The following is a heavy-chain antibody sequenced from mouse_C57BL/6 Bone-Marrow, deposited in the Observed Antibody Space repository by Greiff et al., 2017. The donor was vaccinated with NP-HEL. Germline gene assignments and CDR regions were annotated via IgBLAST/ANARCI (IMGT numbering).Heavy chain of an antibody. J-gene: IGHJ1*03. CDR1: GYTFTSYT. D-gene: IGHD1-1*01. V-gene: IGHV1-4*01. CDR2: INPSSGYT. CDR3: ASHYYGSSYWYCDV. Sequence: QVQLQQSGAELARPGASVKMSCKASGYTFTSYTMHWVKQRPGQGLEWIGYINPSSGYTKYNQKFKDKATLTADKSSSTAYMQLSSLTSEDSAVYYWASHYYGSSYWYCDVWGTGTTVTVTS.